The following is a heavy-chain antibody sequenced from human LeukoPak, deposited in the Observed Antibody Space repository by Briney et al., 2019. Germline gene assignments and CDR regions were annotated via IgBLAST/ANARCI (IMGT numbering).Heavy chain of an antibody. V-gene: IGHV3-15*01. CDR3: TTYVWGSYRYHY. J-gene: IGHJ4*02. CDR2: IKSKTDGGTT. CDR1: GFTFSNAW. Sequence: GGSLRLSCAASGFTFSNAWMSWVRQAPGKGLEWVGRIKSKTDGGTTDYAAPVKGRFTISRDDSKNTLYLQMNGLKTEDTAVYYCTTYVWGSYRYHYWGQGTLVTVSS. D-gene: IGHD3-16*02.